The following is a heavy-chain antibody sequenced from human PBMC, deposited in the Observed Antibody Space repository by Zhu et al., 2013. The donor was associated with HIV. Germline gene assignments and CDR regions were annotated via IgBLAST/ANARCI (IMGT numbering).Heavy chain of an antibody. J-gene: IGHJ6*02. CDR1: GYTFTSYA. CDR2: INAGNGNT. CDR3: ARVYGSGVHYGMDV. Sequence: QVQLVQSGAEVKKPGASVKVSCKASGYTFTSYAMNWVRQAPGQRLEWMGWINAGNGNTKYSQKFQGRVSPTRDTSASTTYMELSSLRSEDTAVYYCARVYGSGVHYGMDVWGQGTTVTVSS. V-gene: IGHV1-3*01. D-gene: IGHD3-10*01.